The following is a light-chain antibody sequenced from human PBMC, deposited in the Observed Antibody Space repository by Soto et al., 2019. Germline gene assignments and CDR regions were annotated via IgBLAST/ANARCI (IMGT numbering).Light chain of an antibody. CDR3: QQRSSWPRT. CDR2: DAS. Sequence: EIVLTQSPATLSLSPGERATLSCRASQSVNSYLAWYQQKPGQAPRLLIYDASNRATGIPARFSASGSGTDFTLTISSLEPEDFAVYHCQQRSSWPRTFGQGTKVEIK. J-gene: IGKJ2*02. CDR1: QSVNSY. V-gene: IGKV3-11*01.